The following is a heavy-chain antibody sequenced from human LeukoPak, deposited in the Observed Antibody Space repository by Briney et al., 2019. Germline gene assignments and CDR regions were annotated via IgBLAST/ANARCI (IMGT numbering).Heavy chain of an antibody. V-gene: IGHV3-9*01. CDR1: QFTFDDYA. D-gene: IGHD2-2*01. Sequence: GRSLRLSCAASQFTFDDYAMHWVRQAPGKGLEWVSGISWNSGSIGYADSVKGRFTISRDNAKNSLYLQMNSLRAEDTALYYCAKDHCSNTSCQLDYWGQGTLVTVSS. J-gene: IGHJ4*02. CDR2: ISWNSGSI. CDR3: AKDHCSNTSCQLDY.